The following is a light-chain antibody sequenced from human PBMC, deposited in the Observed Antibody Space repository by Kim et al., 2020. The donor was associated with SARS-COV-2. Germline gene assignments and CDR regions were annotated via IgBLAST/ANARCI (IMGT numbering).Light chain of an antibody. V-gene: IGLV3-21*04. CDR2: YDS. CDR1: NIGSKS. Sequence: SYELTQPPSVSVAPGKTARITCGGNNIGSKSVHWYQQKPGQAPVLVIYYDSDRPSGIPERFSGSNSGNTATLTISRVEAGDEADYYCQVWDSSIRVVFGGGTQLTVL. J-gene: IGLJ2*01. CDR3: QVWDSSIRVV.